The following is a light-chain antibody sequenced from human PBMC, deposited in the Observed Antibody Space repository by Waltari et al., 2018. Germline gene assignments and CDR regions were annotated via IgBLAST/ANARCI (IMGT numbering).Light chain of an antibody. V-gene: IGLV1-47*01. J-gene: IGLJ2*01. CDR3: AVWDDSLSGFVL. CDR2: KNN. CDR1: SSNIGSKY. Sequence: QSVLTQPPSTSGTPGQRVTISCSGSSSNIGSKYVYWYQHIPGTAPKLLIYKNNQRPSVVPDRFAGSRSGTSASLAIMGLRSEDEADYFCAVWDDSLSGFVLFGGGTKLTV.